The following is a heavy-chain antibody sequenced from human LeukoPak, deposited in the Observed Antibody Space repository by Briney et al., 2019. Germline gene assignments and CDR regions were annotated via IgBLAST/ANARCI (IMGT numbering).Heavy chain of an antibody. J-gene: IGHJ6*02. Sequence: GGSLRLSCAASGFTFSNYAIHWVRQAPGKGLEWVAVISYDGSNKYYADSVKGRFTISRDNAKNSLYLQMNSLRAEDTALYYCAKGTLYYGSGYNYGMDVWGQGTTVTVSS. V-gene: IGHV3-30-3*01. D-gene: IGHD3-10*01. CDR1: GFTFSNYA. CDR2: ISYDGSNK. CDR3: AKGTLYYGSGYNYGMDV.